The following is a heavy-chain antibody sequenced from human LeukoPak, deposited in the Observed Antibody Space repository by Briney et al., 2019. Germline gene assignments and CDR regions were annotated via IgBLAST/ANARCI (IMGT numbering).Heavy chain of an antibody. CDR3: AGDYCRGGSCSSDY. V-gene: IGHV3-21*01. Sequence: GGPLRLPCAASGFTFRSQSMNWVPQAPGKALEGFSSISRCSRLIYYADSVQARFAISRDNAKNTLYLQMNSLRAEDTAVLYCAGDYCRGGSCSSDYWGQGTLVTVSS. CDR2: ISRCSRLI. D-gene: IGHD2-15*01. CDR1: GFTFRSQS. J-gene: IGHJ4*02.